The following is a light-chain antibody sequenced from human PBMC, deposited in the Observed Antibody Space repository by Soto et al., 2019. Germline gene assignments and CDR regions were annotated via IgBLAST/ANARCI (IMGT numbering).Light chain of an antibody. Sequence: EIVLPQSPGSLSLSPGQRATLSCRASPSADTTCFAWCQKKPGQAPRLLIYGASKRATCIPDRFIGSGSGTDFTLIISRLEPEDFAVYYGQQYMISLTFGQGTKVEIK. CDR3: QQYMISLT. CDR2: GAS. J-gene: IGKJ1*01. V-gene: IGKV3-20*01. CDR1: PSADTTC.